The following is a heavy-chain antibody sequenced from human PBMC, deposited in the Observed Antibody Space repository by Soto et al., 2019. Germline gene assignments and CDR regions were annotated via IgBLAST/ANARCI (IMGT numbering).Heavy chain of an antibody. V-gene: IGHV3-64D*09. CDR1: GFTFSSYA. CDR2: ISSNGGST. CDR3: VKGWPCSSSSCYFDY. J-gene: IGHJ4*02. D-gene: IGHD2-2*01. Sequence: GGSLRLSCSASGFTFSSYAMHWVRQAPGKGLEYVSAISSNGGSTYYADSVKGRFTISRDNSKNTLYLQMSSLRAEDTAVYYCVKGWPCSSSSCYFDYWGQGTLVTVSS.